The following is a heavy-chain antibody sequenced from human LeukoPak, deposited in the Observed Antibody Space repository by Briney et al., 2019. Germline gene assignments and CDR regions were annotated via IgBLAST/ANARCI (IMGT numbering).Heavy chain of an antibody. CDR3: AREPPTTRFDY. CDR2: ITEDGSEK. CDR1: GFTFSSYW. V-gene: IGHV3-7*04. J-gene: IGHJ4*02. Sequence: GGSLRLSCAASGFTFSSYWMSWVRQAPGKGLEWVANITEDGSEKYYVDSVKGRFTISRDNAKKSLYLQMNSLTAEDTAVYYCAREPPTTRFDYWGQGTLVTVSS. D-gene: IGHD5-12*01.